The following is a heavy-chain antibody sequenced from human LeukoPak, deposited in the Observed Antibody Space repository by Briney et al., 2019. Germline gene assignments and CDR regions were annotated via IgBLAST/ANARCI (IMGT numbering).Heavy chain of an antibody. J-gene: IGHJ4*02. V-gene: IGHV3-53*01. CDR2: IYSGGST. CDR1: GFTVSSNY. CDR3: AKLYSSSYPIDY. Sequence: GGSLRLSCAASGFTVSSNYMSWVRQAPGKGLEWVSVIYSGGSTYYADSVKGRFTISRDNSKNTLYLQMNSLRAEDTAVYYCAKLYSSSYPIDYWGQGTLVTVSS. D-gene: IGHD6-6*01.